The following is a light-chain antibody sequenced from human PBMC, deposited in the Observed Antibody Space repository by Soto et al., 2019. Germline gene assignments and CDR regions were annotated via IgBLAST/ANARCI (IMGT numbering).Light chain of an antibody. CDR1: QGVASNY. CDR2: DAS. CDR3: QQRSNWPA. Sequence: EIVLTQSPGTLSLSPGERTTLSCRASQGVASNYLAWYQQKPGQAPRLLIYDASNRATGIPARFSGSGSGTDFTLTISSLEPEDFAVYYCQQRSNWPAFGQGTRLEIK. V-gene: IGKV3D-11*01. J-gene: IGKJ5*01.